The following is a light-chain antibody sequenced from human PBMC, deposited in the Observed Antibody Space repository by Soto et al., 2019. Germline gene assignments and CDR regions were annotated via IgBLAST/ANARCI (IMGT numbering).Light chain of an antibody. V-gene: IGKV3-15*01. CDR1: QSVRSN. Sequence: DIVMTQSPATLSVSPGERATLSCKASQSVRSNLAWYQQEPGQAPRLLIYGASTRATGIPARFSGSGSGTEFTLTISSLQSEDFGVYYCQQYNNWPPWSFGQGTRWIS. CDR3: QQYNNWPPWS. CDR2: GAS. J-gene: IGKJ1*01.